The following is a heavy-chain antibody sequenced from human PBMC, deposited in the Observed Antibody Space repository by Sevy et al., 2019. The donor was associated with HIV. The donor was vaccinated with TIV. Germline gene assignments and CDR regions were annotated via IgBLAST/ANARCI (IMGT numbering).Heavy chain of an antibody. CDR2: MNPNSGNT. D-gene: IGHD2-2*01. Sequence: ASVKVSCKASGYTFTSYDINWVRQATGQGLEWMGWMNPNSGNTGYAQKFQGRVTITRNTSISTAYMELSGLRSEDTAVYYCARRRRVPAARYYYYYMDVWGKGTTVTVSS. CDR3: ARRRRVPAARYYYYYMDV. V-gene: IGHV1-8*03. J-gene: IGHJ6*03. CDR1: GYTFTSYD.